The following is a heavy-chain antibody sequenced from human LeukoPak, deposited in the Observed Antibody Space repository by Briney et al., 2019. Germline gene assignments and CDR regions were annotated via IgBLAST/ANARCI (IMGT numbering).Heavy chain of an antibody. CDR2: MSSSDDGR. Sequence: GGSLRLSCGASGFIFSSYGMHWVRQAPGKGLEGVSAMSSSDDGRYYAASVRGRVTSYRDTSRSTLYLQMNSLRAEDAAVYYCAKAPVTSCRGAFCYPFDYWGQGTLVTVSS. J-gene: IGHJ4*02. CDR3: AKAPVTSCRGAFCYPFDY. CDR1: GFIFSSYG. D-gene: IGHD2-15*01. V-gene: IGHV3-23*01.